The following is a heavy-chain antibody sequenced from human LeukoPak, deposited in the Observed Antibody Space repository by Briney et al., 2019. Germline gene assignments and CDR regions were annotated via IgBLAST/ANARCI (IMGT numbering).Heavy chain of an antibody. V-gene: IGHV4-39*07. CDR1: GGSISSSSYY. Sequence: SETLSLTCSVSGGSISSSSYYWGWIRQPPGKGLEWIGEINHSGSTNYNPSLKSRVTISVDTSKNQFSLKLSSVTAADTAVYYCALCSSTSRTHRSTGVDYWGQGTLVTVSS. J-gene: IGHJ4*02. CDR2: INHSGST. CDR3: ALCSSTSRTHRSTGVDY. D-gene: IGHD2-2*01.